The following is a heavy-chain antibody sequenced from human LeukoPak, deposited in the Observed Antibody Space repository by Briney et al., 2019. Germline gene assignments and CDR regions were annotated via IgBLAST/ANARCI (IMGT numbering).Heavy chain of an antibody. D-gene: IGHD5-24*01. V-gene: IGHV4-59*01. CDR3: ARVLGERWLHGWFDP. Sequence: SETLSLTCTVSGGSISSYYWSWIRQPPGKGLEWIGYIYYSGSTNYNPSLKGRVTISVDTSKNQFSLKLSSVTAADTAVYYCARVLGERWLHGWFDPWGQGTLVTVSS. CDR2: IYYSGST. CDR1: GGSISSYY. J-gene: IGHJ5*02.